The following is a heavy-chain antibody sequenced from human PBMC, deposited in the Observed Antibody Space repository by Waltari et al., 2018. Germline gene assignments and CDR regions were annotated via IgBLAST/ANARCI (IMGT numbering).Heavy chain of an antibody. V-gene: IGHV4-61*02. D-gene: IGHD4-17*01. J-gene: IGHJ4*02. Sequence: QVQLQESGPGLVKPSQTLSLTCTVSGGSISSGSYYWSWIRQPAGKGLEWIGRIYTSGGTHYNPPLTSRVTISVDTSKIQFSRKLGSVTAADTAVYYCARDEGDYGDYFDYWGQGTLVTVSS. CDR3: ARDEGDYGDYFDY. CDR1: GGSISSGSYY. CDR2: IYTSGGT.